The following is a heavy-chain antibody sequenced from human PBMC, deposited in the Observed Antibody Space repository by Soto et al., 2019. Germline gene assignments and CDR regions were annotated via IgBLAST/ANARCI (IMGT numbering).Heavy chain of an antibody. J-gene: IGHJ6*02. CDR1: GYRFIDYH. V-gene: IGHV1-2*04. CDR3: ARGDSTDCSNGVCSFFYNHDMDV. D-gene: IGHD2-8*01. CDR2: INPKRGGT. Sequence: QVQLVQSGAEVKKPGASVKVSCKASGYRFIDYHIHWVRQAPGQGLEWLGRINPKRGGTSTAQKFQGWVTMTTDTSISTASMELTRLTSDDTAIYYCARGDSTDCSNGVCSFFYNHDMDVWGQGTTVTVSS.